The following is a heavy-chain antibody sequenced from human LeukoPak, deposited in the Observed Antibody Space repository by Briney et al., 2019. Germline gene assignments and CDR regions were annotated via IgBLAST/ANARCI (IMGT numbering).Heavy chain of an antibody. CDR2: LNHSGTT. D-gene: IGHD6-13*01. Sequence: SETLSLTCAVYGGSFSGYYWSWIRQPPGKGLEWIGELNHSGTTNYNPSLKSRVTISVDTSKNQFSLKLSSVTAADTAVYYCARRGSSSWYVFDYWGQGTLVTVSS. CDR1: GGSFSGYY. CDR3: ARRGSSSWYVFDY. J-gene: IGHJ4*02. V-gene: IGHV4-34*01.